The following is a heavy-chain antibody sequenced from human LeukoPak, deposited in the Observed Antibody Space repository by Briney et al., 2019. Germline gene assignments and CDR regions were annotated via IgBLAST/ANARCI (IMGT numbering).Heavy chain of an antibody. CDR1: GFTFSSYA. CDR2: ISGSGGST. V-gene: IGHV3-23*01. J-gene: IGHJ4*02. D-gene: IGHD3-22*01. CDR3: ARWNYYDSSGYLRLFDY. Sequence: GGSLRLSCAASGFTFSSYAMSWVRQAPGKGLEWVSAISGSGGSTYYADSVKGRFTISRDNSKNTLYLQMNSLRAEDTAVYYCARWNYYDSSGYLRLFDYWGQGTLVTVSS.